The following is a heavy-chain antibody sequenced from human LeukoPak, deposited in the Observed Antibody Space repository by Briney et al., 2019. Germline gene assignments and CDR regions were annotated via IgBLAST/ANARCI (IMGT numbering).Heavy chain of an antibody. CDR3: ALLSTDY. J-gene: IGHJ4*02. CDR1: GFTFSSYA. CDR2: ISYDGSNK. D-gene: IGHD4/OR15-4a*01. Sequence: GGSLRLSCAASGFTFSSYAMHWVRQAPGKGLEWVAVISYDGSNKYYAGSVKGRFTISRDNSKNTLYLQMNSLRAEDTAVYYCALLSTDYWGQGTLVTVSS. V-gene: IGHV3-30-3*01.